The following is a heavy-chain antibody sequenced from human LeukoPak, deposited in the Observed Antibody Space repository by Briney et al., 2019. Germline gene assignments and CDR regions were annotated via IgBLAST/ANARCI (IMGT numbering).Heavy chain of an antibody. Sequence: PGGSLRLSCAASGFTFSDYYMSWIRQAPGKGLEWVSSISSSSSYIYYADSVKGRFTISRDNAKNSLYLQMNSLRAEDTAVYYCARMSVSSGYYHDYWGQGTLVTVSS. J-gene: IGHJ4*02. D-gene: IGHD3-22*01. V-gene: IGHV3-11*06. CDR2: ISSSSSYI. CDR1: GFTFSDYY. CDR3: ARMSVSSGYYHDY.